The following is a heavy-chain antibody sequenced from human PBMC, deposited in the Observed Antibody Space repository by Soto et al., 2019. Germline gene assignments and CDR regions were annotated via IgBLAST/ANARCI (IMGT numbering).Heavy chain of an antibody. CDR1: GGSISSGGDY. CDR3: ARGGRRSPVMDV. V-gene: IGHV4-31*03. CDR2: IYYSGST. J-gene: IGHJ6*02. Sequence: QVQLQESGPGLVKPSQTLSLTCTVSGGSISSGGDYWSWIRQHPGKGLEWIGYIYYSGSTYYNPSLKSRVTISVDTSKNQFSLKLSSVTAADTAVYYCARGGRRSPVMDVWGQGTTVTVSS.